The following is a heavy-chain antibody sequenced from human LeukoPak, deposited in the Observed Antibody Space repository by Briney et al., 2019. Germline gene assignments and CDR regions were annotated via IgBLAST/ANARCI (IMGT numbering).Heavy chain of an antibody. CDR3: ARGTCSSTSCSGRYFDY. J-gene: IGHJ4*02. CDR1: GDSISSGFY. Sequence: SETLSLTCAVSGDSISSGFYWGWIRQPPGKGLEWIGTIYHSGSTYYNPSLKSRVTISVDTSKNQFSLKLTSVTAADTAVYFCARGTCSSTSCSGRYFDYWGQGTLVTVSS. V-gene: IGHV4-38-2*01. CDR2: IYHSGST. D-gene: IGHD2-2*01.